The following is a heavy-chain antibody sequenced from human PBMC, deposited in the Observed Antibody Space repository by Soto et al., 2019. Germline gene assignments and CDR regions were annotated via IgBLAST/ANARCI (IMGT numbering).Heavy chain of an antibody. D-gene: IGHD3-10*01. CDR3: ARGGRSGYYYYGMDV. Sequence: PGGSLRLSCAASGFTFSSYDMHWVRQATGKGLEWVSAIGTAGDPYYPGSVKGRFTISRENAKNSLYLQMNSPRAGDTAVYYCARGGRSGYYYYGMDVWGQGTTVTVSS. CDR1: GFTFSSYD. V-gene: IGHV3-13*05. J-gene: IGHJ6*02. CDR2: IGTAGDP.